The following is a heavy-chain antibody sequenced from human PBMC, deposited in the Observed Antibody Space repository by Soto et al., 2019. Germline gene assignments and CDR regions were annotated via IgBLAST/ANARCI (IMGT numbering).Heavy chain of an antibody. CDR2: IYYSGST. CDR3: ARSLWFGELVWRYFDL. J-gene: IGHJ2*01. CDR1: GGSISSGDYY. V-gene: IGHV4-30-4*01. Sequence: PSETLSLTCTVSGGSISSGDYYWSWIRQPPGKGLEWIGYIYYSGSTYYNPSLKSRVTISVDTSKNQFSLKLSSVTAADTAVYXCARSLWFGELVWRYFDLWGRGTLVTVSS. D-gene: IGHD3-10*01.